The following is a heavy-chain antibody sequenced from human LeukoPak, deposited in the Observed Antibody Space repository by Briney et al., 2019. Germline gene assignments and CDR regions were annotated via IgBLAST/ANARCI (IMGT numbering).Heavy chain of an antibody. Sequence: PGGSLRLSCAASGFTFSSYAMSWVRQAPGKGLEWVSSISASGASTYYADSVKGRFTISRDNSKNTVYQQLNSLRAEDTAVYYCAKVLVTMVRGGPDYWGQGTLVTVSS. CDR3: AKVLVTMVRGGPDY. D-gene: IGHD3-10*01. CDR1: GFTFSSYA. V-gene: IGHV3-23*01. J-gene: IGHJ4*02. CDR2: ISASGAST.